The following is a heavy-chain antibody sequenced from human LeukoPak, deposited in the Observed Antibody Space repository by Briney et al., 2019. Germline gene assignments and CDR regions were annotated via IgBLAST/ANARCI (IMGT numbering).Heavy chain of an antibody. CDR1: GFTFSSYG. D-gene: IGHD3-22*01. CDR3: ARRYYYDSSGYYY. V-gene: IGHV3-23*01. CDR2: ISGSGGST. Sequence: GGSLRLSCAASGFTFSSYGMSWVRQAPGKGLEWVSAISGSGGSTYYADSVKGRFTISRDNSKNTLYLQMNSLRAEDTAVYYCARRYYYDSSGYYYWGQGTLVTASS. J-gene: IGHJ4*02.